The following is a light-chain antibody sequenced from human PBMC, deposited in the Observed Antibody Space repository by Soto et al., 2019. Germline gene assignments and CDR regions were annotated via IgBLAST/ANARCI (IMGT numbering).Light chain of an antibody. V-gene: IGLV2-14*01. J-gene: IGLJ3*02. CDR1: SSDVGGYNY. Sequence: QSALTQPASVSGSPGQSITISCTGTSSDVGGYNYVSWYQQHPGKAPKLMIYEVTNRPSGVSNRFSGSKSGNTASLTISGLQAEDEADYYCSSYTSSITPVFGGGTKVTFL. CDR3: SSYTSSITPV. CDR2: EVT.